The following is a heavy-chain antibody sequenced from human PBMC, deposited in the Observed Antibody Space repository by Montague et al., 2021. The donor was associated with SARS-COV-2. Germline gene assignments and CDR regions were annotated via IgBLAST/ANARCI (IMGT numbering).Heavy chain of an antibody. CDR3: ARIRYDILTGYQTLFDY. CDR1: GFSLSTSGMC. V-gene: IGHV2-70*11. Sequence: PALVKPTQTLTLTCTFSGFSLSTSGMCVSWIRRPPGKALEWLARIDWDDDKYYSTSLKTRLTISKDTSKNQVVLTMTNVDPVDTATYYCARIRYDILTGYQTLFDYWGQGTLVTVSS. J-gene: IGHJ4*02. CDR2: IDWDDDK. D-gene: IGHD3-9*01.